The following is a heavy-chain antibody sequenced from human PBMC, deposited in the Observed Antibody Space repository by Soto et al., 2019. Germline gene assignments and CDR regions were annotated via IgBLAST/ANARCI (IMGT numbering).Heavy chain of an antibody. Sequence: QVQLVESGGGVVQPGRSLRLSCAASGFTFSSYAMHWVRQAPGKGLEWVAVISYDGSNKYYADSVKGRFTISRDNSKNTLYLQMNSLRAEDTAVYYCARGEVFWSGYEKPKLDYWGQGTLVTVSS. V-gene: IGHV3-30-3*01. CDR2: ISYDGSNK. CDR3: ARGEVFWSGYEKPKLDY. CDR1: GFTFSSYA. J-gene: IGHJ4*02. D-gene: IGHD3-3*01.